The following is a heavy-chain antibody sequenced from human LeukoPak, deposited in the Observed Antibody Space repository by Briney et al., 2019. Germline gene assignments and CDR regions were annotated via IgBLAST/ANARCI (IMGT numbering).Heavy chain of an antibody. CDR3: ATGYCSSCNWFDP. J-gene: IGHJ5*02. CDR1: GFTFSSYS. Sequence: GSLRLSCASSGFTFSSYSMNWVRQAPGKGLEWVSSISSSSSYIYYADSVKGRFTISRDNAKNSLYLQMNSLRAEDTAVYYCATGYCSSCNWFDPWGQGTLVTVSS. CDR2: ISSSSSYI. D-gene: IGHD2-15*01. V-gene: IGHV3-21*01.